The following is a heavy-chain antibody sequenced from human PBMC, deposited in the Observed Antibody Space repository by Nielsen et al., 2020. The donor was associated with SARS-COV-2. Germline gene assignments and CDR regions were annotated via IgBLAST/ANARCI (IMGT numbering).Heavy chain of an antibody. CDR3: ARARATIFGLVMSYGMDV. Sequence: ASVKVSCKASGYTFTDYYILWVRQAPGQGLEWMGRINPYSGGTNYAQKFQGTVTMTRDASISTVYMELTSDDTAVYYCARARATIFGLVMSYGMDVWGQGTTVAVSS. J-gene: IGHJ6*02. V-gene: IGHV1-2*06. CDR1: GYTFTDYY. CDR2: INPYSGGT. D-gene: IGHD3/OR15-3a*01.